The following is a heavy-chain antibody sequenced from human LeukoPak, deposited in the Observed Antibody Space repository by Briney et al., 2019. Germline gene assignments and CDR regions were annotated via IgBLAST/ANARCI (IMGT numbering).Heavy chain of an antibody. J-gene: IGHJ3*02. Sequence: GGSLRLSCAASGFTFTNFWINWVRQAPGKGLEWVANIKQGGSRQSYVGSVTGRFTISRDNAKNSLYLQMNSLRAEDTAVYYCARGRDYGGDSVRAFDIWGQGTMVTVSS. CDR3: ARGRDYGGDSVRAFDI. D-gene: IGHD4-23*01. CDR2: IKQGGSRQ. V-gene: IGHV3-7*01. CDR1: GFTFTNFW.